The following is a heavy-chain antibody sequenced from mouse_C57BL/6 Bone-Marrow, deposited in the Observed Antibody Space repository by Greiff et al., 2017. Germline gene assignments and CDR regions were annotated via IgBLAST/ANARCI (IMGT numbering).Heavy chain of an antibody. D-gene: IGHD5-1*01. Sequence: QVQLQQPGAELVKPGASVKLSCKASGYTFTSYWMQWVKQRPGQGLEWIGEIDPSDSSTNSNQKFKGKATLTVDTSSSTAYMQLSSLTSEDSAVYYCARGQRVRSPWFADWGQGTLVTVSA. CDR2: IDPSDSST. J-gene: IGHJ3*01. V-gene: IGHV1-50*01. CDR3: ARGQRVRSPWFAD. CDR1: GYTFTSYW.